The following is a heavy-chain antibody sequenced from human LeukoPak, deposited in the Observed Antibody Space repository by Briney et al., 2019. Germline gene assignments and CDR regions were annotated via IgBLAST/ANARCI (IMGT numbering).Heavy chain of an antibody. J-gene: IGHJ4*01. CDR2: IAGSSGYI. V-gene: IGHV3-21*01. Sequence: GGSLRLSCAASGFTFSSYTMNWVRQAPGKGLEWVSSIAGSSGYISFADSVKGRFTISRDNAKKSLYLQMTSLTAEDTAVYYCARDRGAYCGGDCYLGFDYWGRGTLVTVSS. CDR1: GFTFSSYT. CDR3: ARDRGAYCGGDCYLGFDY. D-gene: IGHD2-21*02.